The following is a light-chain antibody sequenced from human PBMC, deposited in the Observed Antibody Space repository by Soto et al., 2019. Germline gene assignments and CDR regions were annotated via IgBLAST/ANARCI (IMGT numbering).Light chain of an antibody. CDR2: SNN. J-gene: IGLJ2*01. CDR3: AAWDDSLNGVV. Sequence: QSVLTQPPSASGTPGQRVTISCSGSSSNIGRNTVNWYQQLPGTAPKLLIYSNNQRPSGVPDRFSASKSGSSASLAISGLQSEDEADYYCAAWDDSLNGVVFGGGTTL. V-gene: IGLV1-44*01. CDR1: SSNIGRNT.